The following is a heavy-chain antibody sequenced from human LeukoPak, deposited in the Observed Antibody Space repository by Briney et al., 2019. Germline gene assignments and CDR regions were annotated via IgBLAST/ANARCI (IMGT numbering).Heavy chain of an antibody. CDR1: GYSISSGYY. Sequence: PSETLSLTCTVSGYSISSGYYWGWIRQPPGKGLEWIGSIYHSGSTYYNPSLKSRVTISVGTSKNQFSLKLSSVTAADTAVYYCAAASGSYYYYYMDVWGKGTTVTVSS. V-gene: IGHV4-38-2*02. J-gene: IGHJ6*03. D-gene: IGHD1-26*01. CDR3: AAASGSYYYYYMDV. CDR2: IYHSGST.